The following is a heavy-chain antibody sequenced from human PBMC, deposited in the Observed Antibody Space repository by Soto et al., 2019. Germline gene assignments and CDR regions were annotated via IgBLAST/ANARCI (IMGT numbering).Heavy chain of an antibody. Sequence: SQTLSLTCVISGDSVSSNSAAWNWIRQSPSRGLEWLGRTYYRSKWYNDYAVSVKSRITINPDTSKNQFSLQLNSVTPEDTAVYYCARDRAYYYDSSGYYHDAFDIWGQGTMVIVSS. D-gene: IGHD3-22*01. V-gene: IGHV6-1*01. CDR3: ARDRAYYYDSSGYYHDAFDI. J-gene: IGHJ3*02. CDR2: TYYRSKWYN. CDR1: GDSVSSNSAA.